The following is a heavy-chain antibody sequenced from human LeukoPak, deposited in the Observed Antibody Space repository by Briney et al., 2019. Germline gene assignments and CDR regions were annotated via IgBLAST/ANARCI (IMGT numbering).Heavy chain of an antibody. J-gene: IGHJ4*02. D-gene: IGHD3-22*01. V-gene: IGHV1-46*01. CDR3: ARALEDYFDSSGYFYPSYFDY. Sequence: ASVKVSCKASGYTFTSYYMHWVRQAPGQGLQWMGIINPSGGTTSYPLKFQGRLTMTRDMSTSTVYMELSSLRSEDTAMYYCARALEDYFDSSGYFYPSYFDYWGQGTLVTVSS. CDR1: GYTFTSYY. CDR2: INPSGGTT.